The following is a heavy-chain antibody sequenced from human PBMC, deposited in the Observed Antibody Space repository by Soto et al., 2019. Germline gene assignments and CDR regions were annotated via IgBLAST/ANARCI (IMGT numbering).Heavy chain of an antibody. CDR1: GFTFSAYS. Sequence: RGSLRLSCAASGFTFSAYSMNWVRQAPGKGLEWVSYIISSSSTIYYADSVKGRFTISRDNAKNSVYLQMNSLRDEDPAVYHCARDRPADYWGQGTLVTVSS. V-gene: IGHV3-48*02. CDR2: IISSSSTI. CDR3: ARDRPADY. J-gene: IGHJ4*02.